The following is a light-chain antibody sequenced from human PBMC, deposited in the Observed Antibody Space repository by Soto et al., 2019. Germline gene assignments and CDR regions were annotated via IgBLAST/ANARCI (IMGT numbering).Light chain of an antibody. CDR2: EVS. J-gene: IGLJ1*01. CDR3: SSYTSTSTLV. V-gene: IGLV2-14*01. Sequence: QSVLTQPASVSGSPGQSITISCTGTSSDVGVYNYVSWYQQHPGKAPKLIISEVSNRPSGVSDRFSGSKSGNTASLTISGLHNEEEADYYCSSYTSTSTLVFGTGTKVTVL. CDR1: SSDVGVYNY.